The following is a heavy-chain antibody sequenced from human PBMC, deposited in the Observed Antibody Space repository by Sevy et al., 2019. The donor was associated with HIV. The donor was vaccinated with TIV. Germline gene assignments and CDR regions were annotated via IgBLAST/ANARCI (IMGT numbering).Heavy chain of an antibody. D-gene: IGHD4-17*01. CDR2: ISSGSSYT. CDR3: ARDRRNYGGQYFDY. Sequence: GGSLRLSCSPSGFTLSDYYMSWIRQAPGKGLEWVSYISSGSSYTNYADSVKGRFTISRDNAKNFLYLEMNNLRAEETAVYYCARDRRNYGGQYFDYWGQGTLVTVSS. J-gene: IGHJ4*02. V-gene: IGHV3-11*06. CDR1: GFTLSDYY.